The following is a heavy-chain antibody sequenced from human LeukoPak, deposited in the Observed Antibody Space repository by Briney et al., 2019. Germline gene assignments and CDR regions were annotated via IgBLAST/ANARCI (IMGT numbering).Heavy chain of an antibody. CDR1: GGSISNYF. D-gene: IGHD3-22*01. Sequence: PSETLSLTCTVSGGSISNYFWSWIRQHPGKGLEWIGYIFYSGSTNYNPSLKSRVTISVDTSKNQFSLKLSSVTAADTAVYYCATTRRGDSSGYYYGQGDYWGQGTLVTVSS. CDR2: IFYSGST. CDR3: ATTRRGDSSGYYYGQGDY. J-gene: IGHJ4*02. V-gene: IGHV4-59*06.